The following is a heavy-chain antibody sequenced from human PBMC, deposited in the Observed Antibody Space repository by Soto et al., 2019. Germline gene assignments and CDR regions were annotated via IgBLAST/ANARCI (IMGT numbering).Heavy chain of an antibody. V-gene: IGHV3-21*01. Sequence: GGSLRLSCAASGFTFSSYSMNWVRQAPGKGLEWVSSISSSSSYIYYADSVKGRFTISRDNAKNSLYLQMNSLRAEDTAVYYCARVHEGYGSGIPFGPLLWGQGTLVTVSS. CDR2: ISSSSSYI. D-gene: IGHD3-10*01. CDR1: GFTFSSYS. CDR3: ARVHEGYGSGIPFGPLL. J-gene: IGHJ4*02.